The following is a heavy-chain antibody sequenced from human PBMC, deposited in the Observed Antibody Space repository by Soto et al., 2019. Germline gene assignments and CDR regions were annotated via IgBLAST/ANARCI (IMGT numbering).Heavy chain of an antibody. CDR1: GFTFSSYA. D-gene: IGHD2-2*01. Sequence: GGSLRLSCAASGFTFSSYAMSWVRQAPGKGLEWVSAISGSGGSTYYADSVKGRFTISRDNSKNTLYLQMNSLRAEDTAVYYCAKDRWVVVVPSRGHTGRWRLFDYWGQGTLVTVSS. J-gene: IGHJ4*02. V-gene: IGHV3-23*01. CDR2: ISGSGGST. CDR3: AKDRWVVVVPSRGHTGRWRLFDY.